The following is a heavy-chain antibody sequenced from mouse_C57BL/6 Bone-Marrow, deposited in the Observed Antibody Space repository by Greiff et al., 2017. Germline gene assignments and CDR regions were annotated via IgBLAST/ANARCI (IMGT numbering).Heavy chain of an antibody. CDR1: GYSITSGYY. CDR3: ARDKAGGFAY. Sequence: EVKLMESGPGLVKPSQSLSLTCSVTGYSITSGYYWNWIRQFPGNKLEWMGYISYDGSNNYNPSLKNRISITLDTSKNQFFLKLNSVTTEDTATYYCARDKAGGFAYWGQGTLVTVSA. CDR2: ISYDGSN. J-gene: IGHJ3*01. V-gene: IGHV3-6*01.